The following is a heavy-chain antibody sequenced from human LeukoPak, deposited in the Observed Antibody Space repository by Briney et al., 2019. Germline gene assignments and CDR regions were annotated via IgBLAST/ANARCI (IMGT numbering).Heavy chain of an antibody. D-gene: IGHD6-6*01. J-gene: IGHJ4*02. CDR1: GFTVSSNY. CDR3: AIQFSSSSENYFDY. Sequence: GSLRLSCAASGFTVSSNYMSWVRQAPGKGLEWVSVIYSGGSTYYADSVKGRFTISRDNSKNTLYLQMNSLRAEDTAVYYCAIQFSSSSENYFDYWGQRTLVTVSS. V-gene: IGHV3-53*01. CDR2: IYSGGST.